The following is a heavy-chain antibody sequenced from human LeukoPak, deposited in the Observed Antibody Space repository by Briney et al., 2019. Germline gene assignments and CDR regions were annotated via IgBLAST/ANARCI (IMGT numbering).Heavy chain of an antibody. Sequence: ASVKVSCKASGGTFSSYAISWVRQAPGQGLEWMGGIIPIFGTANYAQKFQGRVTITADESTSTAYMELSSLRSEDTAVYYCARVPPRDYCSGGSCYSSFDYWGQGTLVTVSS. D-gene: IGHD2-15*01. V-gene: IGHV1-69*13. CDR2: IIPIFGTA. CDR1: GGTFSSYA. J-gene: IGHJ4*02. CDR3: ARVPPRDYCSGGSCYSSFDY.